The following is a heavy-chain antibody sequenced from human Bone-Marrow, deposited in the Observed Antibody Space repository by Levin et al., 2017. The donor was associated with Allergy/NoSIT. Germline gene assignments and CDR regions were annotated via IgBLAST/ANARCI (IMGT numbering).Heavy chain of an antibody. CDR1: GYTFTGYY. CDR2: INPNSGGT. Sequence: GESLKISCKASGYTFTGYYMHWVRQAPGQGLEWMGWINPNSGGTNYAQKFQGRVTMTRDTSISTAYMELSRLRSDDTAVYYCARERDYYGSGSSKGYNWFDPWGQGTLVTVSS. D-gene: IGHD3-10*01. J-gene: IGHJ5*02. V-gene: IGHV1-2*02. CDR3: ARERDYYGSGSSKGYNWFDP.